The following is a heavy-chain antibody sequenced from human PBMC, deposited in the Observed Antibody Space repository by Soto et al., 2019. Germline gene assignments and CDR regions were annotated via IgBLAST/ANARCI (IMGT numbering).Heavy chain of an antibody. D-gene: IGHD4-17*01. CDR2: IRSKINTYAT. Sequence: EVQLVESGGGLVQPGGSLKLSCAASGFTFKGSALHWVRQASGKGLEWVGRIRSKINTYATAYAASVKGRFTISRDDSKNTAYLQMNSLKTEDTAVYFCTSENDYGDCRPLGYWGQGTLVTVSS. J-gene: IGHJ4*02. CDR1: GFTFKGSA. CDR3: TSENDYGDCRPLGY. V-gene: IGHV3-73*01.